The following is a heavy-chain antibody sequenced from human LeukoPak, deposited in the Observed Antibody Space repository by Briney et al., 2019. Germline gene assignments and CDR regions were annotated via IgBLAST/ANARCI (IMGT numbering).Heavy chain of an antibody. V-gene: IGHV1-2*02. CDR1: GYTFTGYY. CDR3: ASIGGTSLDY. J-gene: IGHJ4*02. CDR2: INPNNGST. Sequence: ASVKVSCKTSGYTFTGYYMHWVRQAPGQGLEWVGWINPNNGSTNYAQKFQGRVTMTRDTSISTAYMEVSRLRSDDTAVYYCASIGGTSLDYWGQGTLVTVSS. D-gene: IGHD4-23*01.